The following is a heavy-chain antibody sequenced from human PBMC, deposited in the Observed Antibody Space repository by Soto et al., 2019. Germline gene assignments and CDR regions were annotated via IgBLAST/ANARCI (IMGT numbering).Heavy chain of an antibody. CDR3: ARGTYYYDSSGYYNWFDP. D-gene: IGHD3-22*01. Sequence: TLSLTCTVSGGSISSYYWSWIRQPPGKGLEWIGYIYYSGSTNYNPSLKSRVTISVDTSKNQFSLKLSSVTAADTAVYYCARGTYYYDSSGYYNWFDPWGQGTLVTVSS. CDR2: IYYSGST. V-gene: IGHV4-59*01. CDR1: GGSISSYY. J-gene: IGHJ5*02.